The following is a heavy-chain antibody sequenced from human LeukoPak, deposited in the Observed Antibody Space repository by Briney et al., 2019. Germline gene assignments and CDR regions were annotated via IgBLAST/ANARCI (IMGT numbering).Heavy chain of an antibody. CDR1: GFTFSTHD. CDR2: IDTAGNT. CDR3: ARAGRGYSGNYHAYDI. V-gene: IGHV3-13*04. Sequence: GGSLRLSCAATGFTFSTHDMNWVRHAPGKGLEWVSGIDTAGNTNYAGTVKGRFTISRENAKNSLYLQMNRRSAGDTALYFCARAGRGYSGNYHAYDIWGQGTMVIVSS. D-gene: IGHD5-12*01. J-gene: IGHJ3*02.